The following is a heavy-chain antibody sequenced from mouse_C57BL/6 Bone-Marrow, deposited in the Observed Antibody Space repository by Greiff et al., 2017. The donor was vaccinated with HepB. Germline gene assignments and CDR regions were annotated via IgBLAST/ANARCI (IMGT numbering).Heavy chain of an antibody. CDR2: IDPANGNT. J-gene: IGHJ4*01. D-gene: IGHD1-1*01. Sequence: VQLQQSVAELVRPGASVKLSCTASGFNIKNPYMHWVKQRPEQGLEWIGRIDPANGNTKYAPKFQGKATITADTSSNTAYLQLSSLTSEDTAIYYCAKMATVVATGAMDYWGQGTSVTVSS. CDR3: AKMATVVATGAMDY. V-gene: IGHV14-3*01. CDR1: GFNIKNPY.